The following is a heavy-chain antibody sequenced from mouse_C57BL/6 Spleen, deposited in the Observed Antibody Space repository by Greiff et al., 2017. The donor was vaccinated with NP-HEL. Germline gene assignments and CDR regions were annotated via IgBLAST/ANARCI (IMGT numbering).Heavy chain of an antibody. CDR3: ARSEDGYYGFAY. V-gene: IGHV5-4*03. CDR1: GFTFSSYA. J-gene: IGHJ3*01. Sequence: EVKVVESGGGLVKPGGSLKLSCAASGFTFSSYAMSWVRQTPEKRLEWVATISDGGSYTYYPDNVKGRVTISRDNAKNNLYLQMSHLKSEDTAMYYCARSEDGYYGFAYWGQGTLVTVSA. CDR2: ISDGGSYT. D-gene: IGHD2-3*01.